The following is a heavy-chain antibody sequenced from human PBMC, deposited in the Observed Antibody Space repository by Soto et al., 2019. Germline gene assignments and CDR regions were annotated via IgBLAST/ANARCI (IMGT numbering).Heavy chain of an antibody. Sequence: GGSLRLSCAASGFTFSSYGMHWVRQAPGKGLEWVAVIWYDGSNKYYADSVKGRFTISRDNSKNTLYLQMNSLRAEDTAVYYCARESEMDDILTGSDYWGQGTLVTVSS. J-gene: IGHJ4*02. CDR1: GFTFSSYG. CDR3: ARESEMDDILTGSDY. V-gene: IGHV3-33*01. D-gene: IGHD3-9*01. CDR2: IWYDGSNK.